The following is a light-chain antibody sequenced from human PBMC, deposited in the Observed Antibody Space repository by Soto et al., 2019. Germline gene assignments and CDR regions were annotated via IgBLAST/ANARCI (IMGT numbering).Light chain of an antibody. V-gene: IGKV1-5*03. J-gene: IGKJ1*01. CDR2: KAS. CDR1: QGISTW. CDR3: QHFNSYPWT. Sequence: DIHMTQSPSTLSASVGDRVTITCRASQGISTWLACYQQKPGKAPKLLINKASSLESGVPSRFSGSGSGTEFTLTISSLQPDDFATYYGQHFNSYPWTFGQGTKVDIK.